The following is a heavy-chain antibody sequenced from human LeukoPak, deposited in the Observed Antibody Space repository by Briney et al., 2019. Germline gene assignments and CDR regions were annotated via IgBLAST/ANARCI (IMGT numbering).Heavy chain of an antibody. CDR2: LYHSGTT. CDR3: ARVEVPRNMNARYFDL. D-gene: IGHD3-16*01. J-gene: IGHJ2*01. CDR1: GYSIAHGFF. Sequence: SGTLSLTCTVSGYSIAHGFFWAWIRQPPGGGLKWIGSLYHSGTTYYNTSLKSRISTSVDTSKNQFSLKLRLVTAADTAGYYCARVEVPRNMNARYFDLWGRGTLVTVSS. V-gene: IGHV4-38-2*02.